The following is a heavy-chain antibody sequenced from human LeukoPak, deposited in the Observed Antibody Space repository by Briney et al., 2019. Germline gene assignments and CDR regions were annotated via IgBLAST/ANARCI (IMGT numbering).Heavy chain of an antibody. CDR1: GVSVSSYY. D-gene: IGHD5-24*01. J-gene: IGHJ4*03. CDR3: ARGSTISETGYFDF. CDR2: IDHRGDT. V-gene: IGHV4-34*01. Sequence: PSETLSLTYAVYGVSVSSYYWSWSRQSPGKGLEWIAEIDHRGDTNYNPSVKSRVTISVDTSKNQFSLKVRSLSAADTAVYYSARGSTISETGYFDFWGQGTLVTVSS.